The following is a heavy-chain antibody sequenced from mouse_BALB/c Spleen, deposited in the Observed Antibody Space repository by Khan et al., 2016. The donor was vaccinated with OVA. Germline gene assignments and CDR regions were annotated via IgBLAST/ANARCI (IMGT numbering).Heavy chain of an antibody. V-gene: IGHV1S81*02. D-gene: IGHD2-2*01. Sequence: VQLQQSGAELVKPGASVKLSCKASGYTFNSYYMYWVKQRPGQGLEWIGEINPNNGDANFNEKFKNKATLTVDKSSNTAFIQLSSLTSEDSAVYYCTRSGYGSFAYWGQGTLVTVSA. CDR1: GYTFNSYY. CDR3: TRSGYGSFAY. CDR2: INPNNGDA. J-gene: IGHJ3*01.